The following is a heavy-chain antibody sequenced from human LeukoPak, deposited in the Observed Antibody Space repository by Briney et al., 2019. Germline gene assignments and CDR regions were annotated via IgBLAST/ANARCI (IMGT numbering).Heavy chain of an antibody. CDR1: GFTFSSYA. J-gene: IGHJ4*02. V-gene: IGHV3-23*01. D-gene: IGHD7-27*01. CDR2: ISSSGGST. Sequence: PGGSLRLSCAASGFTFSSYAMSWVRQAPGKGLEWVSAISSSGGSTYSADSVKGRFTVSRDNSKNTLFLQMNSLRAEDTAVYYCAKDGGLWVSAHWGDSWGRGTLVTVSS. CDR3: AKDGGLWVSAHWGDS.